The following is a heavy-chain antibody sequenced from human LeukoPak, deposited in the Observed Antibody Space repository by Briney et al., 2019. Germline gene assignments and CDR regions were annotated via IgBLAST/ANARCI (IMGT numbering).Heavy chain of an antibody. J-gene: IGHJ4*02. CDR3: ARGPFIIPDY. CDR2: ISSSSSYI. Sequence: GGSLRLSCAASGFTFSSYSMDWVRQAPGKGLEWVSSISSSSSYIYYADSVKGRFTISRDNAKNSLYLQMNSLRAEDTAVYYCARGPFIIPDYWGQGTLVTVSS. D-gene: IGHD3-16*02. V-gene: IGHV3-21*01. CDR1: GFTFSSYS.